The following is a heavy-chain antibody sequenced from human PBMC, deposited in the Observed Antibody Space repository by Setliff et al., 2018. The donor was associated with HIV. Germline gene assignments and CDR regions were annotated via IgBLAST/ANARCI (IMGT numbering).Heavy chain of an antibody. CDR1: GGSLSGYY. V-gene: IGHV4-34*01. Sequence: SETLSLTCAVYGGSLSGYYWSWIRQPPGKGLEWFGEINHSGSTSYNPSLQSRVTISVDRSQNQFSLRLRSVTATDTAVYYCARHLWFYYVAESYGYFDYWGQGSLVTVSS. J-gene: IGHJ4*02. CDR2: INHSGST. CDR3: ARHLWFYYVAESYGYFDY. D-gene: IGHD3-10*01.